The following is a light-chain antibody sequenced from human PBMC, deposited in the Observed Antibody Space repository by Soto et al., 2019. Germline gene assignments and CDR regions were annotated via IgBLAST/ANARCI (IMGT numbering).Light chain of an antibody. CDR3: QKSYSTPRRIT. V-gene: IGKV1-39*01. CDR1: QSISSY. Sequence: DIQMTQSPSSLSASVGDRVTITCRASQSISSYLNWYQQKPGKAPKLLIYAASSLQSGVPSRFSGSGSGTDFTLTISSLQPEDFATYYCQKSYSTPRRITFGGGTKVEIK. CDR2: AAS. J-gene: IGKJ4*01.